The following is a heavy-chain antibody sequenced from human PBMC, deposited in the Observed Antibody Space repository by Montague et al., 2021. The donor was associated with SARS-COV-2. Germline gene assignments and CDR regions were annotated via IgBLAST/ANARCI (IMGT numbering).Heavy chain of an antibody. Sequence: EILSLTCAVYGGSFSGNYWSWIRQPPGKGLEWIGEINHYGSTNXNPSLKSRVTMSVDTSKNQFSLKLSSVTAADTAVYYCARGLPVTTLFYYFGMDVWGQGTTVTVSS. CDR3: ARGLPVTTLFYYFGMDV. D-gene: IGHD4-11*01. V-gene: IGHV4-34*01. J-gene: IGHJ6*02. CDR1: GGSFSGNY. CDR2: INHYGST.